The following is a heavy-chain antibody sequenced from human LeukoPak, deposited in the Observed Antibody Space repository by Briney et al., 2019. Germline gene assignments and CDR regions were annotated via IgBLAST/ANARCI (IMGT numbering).Heavy chain of an antibody. CDR3: ATTKLWLAFAS. V-gene: IGHV4-59*02. CDR1: GGSVSNYY. Sequence: PSETLSLTCTVAGGSVSNYYWSWIRQPPGKGLEWIGNIYYSGSTNYNPSLKSRVTISLDTPKNQFSLDLISVTAADTAVYYCATTKLWLAFASWGQGTLVTVSS. CDR2: IYYSGST. D-gene: IGHD6-19*01. J-gene: IGHJ4*02.